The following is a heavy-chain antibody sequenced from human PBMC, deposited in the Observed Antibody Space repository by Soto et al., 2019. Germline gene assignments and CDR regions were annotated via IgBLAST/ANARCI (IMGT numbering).Heavy chain of an antibody. CDR2: ISYDGSNK. V-gene: IGHV3-30-3*01. CDR1: GFTFSSYA. J-gene: IGHJ3*02. CDR3: ARDQRGIMTTVTTGAFDI. D-gene: IGHD4-4*01. Sequence: PGGSLRLSCAASGFTFSSYAMHWVRQAPGKGLEWVAVISYDGSNKYYADSVKGRFTISRDNSKNTLYLQMNSLRAEDTAVYYCARDQRGIMTTVTTGAFDIWGQGTMVTVSS.